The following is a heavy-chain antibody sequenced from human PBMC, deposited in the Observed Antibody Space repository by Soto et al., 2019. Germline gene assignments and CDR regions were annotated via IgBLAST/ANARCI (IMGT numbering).Heavy chain of an antibody. CDR1: GGSFSGYY. V-gene: IGHV4-34*01. CDR3: AREDFWSGLKAYYYCGMDF. CDR2: INHSGST. J-gene: IGHJ6*02. Sequence: SETLSLTCAVYGGSFSGYYWSWIRQPPGKGLEWIGEINHSGSTNYNPSLKSRVTISVDTSKNQFSLKLSSVTAADTAVYYCAREDFWSGLKAYYYCGMDFWDPGITVTGS. D-gene: IGHD3-3*01.